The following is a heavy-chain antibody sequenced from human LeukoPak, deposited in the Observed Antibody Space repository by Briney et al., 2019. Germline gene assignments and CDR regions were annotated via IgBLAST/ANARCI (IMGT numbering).Heavy chain of an antibody. V-gene: IGHV4-34*01. Sequence: SETLSLTCAVYGGSFSGYYWSWIRQPPGKGLEWIGEINHSGSTNYNPSLKSRVTISVDTSKNQFSLRLSSVTAADTAVYYCARGTMTTVTYYFDYWGQGTLVTVSS. CDR2: INHSGST. D-gene: IGHD4-17*01. CDR3: ARGTMTTVTYYFDY. J-gene: IGHJ4*02. CDR1: GGSFSGYY.